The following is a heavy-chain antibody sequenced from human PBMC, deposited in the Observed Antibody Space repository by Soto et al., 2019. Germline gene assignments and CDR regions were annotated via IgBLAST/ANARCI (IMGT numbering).Heavy chain of an antibody. CDR1: GFTFSSYG. CDR3: ARDYHCSSTRCYARRRRSHGMDV. CDR2: IWYDGSNK. V-gene: IGHV3-33*01. J-gene: IGHJ6*02. Sequence: GGSLRLSCAASGFTFSSYGMHWVRQAPGKGLEWVAVIWYDGSNKYYADSVKGRFTISRDNSKNTLYLQMNSLRAEDTAVYYCARDYHCSSTRCYARRRRSHGMDVWGQGTTVTVSS. D-gene: IGHD2-2*01.